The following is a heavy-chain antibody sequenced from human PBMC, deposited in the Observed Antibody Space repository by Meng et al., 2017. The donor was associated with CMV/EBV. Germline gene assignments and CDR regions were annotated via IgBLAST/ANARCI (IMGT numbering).Heavy chain of an antibody. CDR2: ISSSGSTI. Sequence: GGSLRLSCAASGFTFSSYEMNWVRQAPGKGLEWVSYISSSGSTIYYADSVKGRFTISRDNAKNSLYLKMNSLRAEDTAVYYCARDSNMDYGDYFNWFDPWGQGTLVTVSS. V-gene: IGHV3-48*03. J-gene: IGHJ5*02. CDR3: ARDSNMDYGDYFNWFDP. CDR1: GFTFSSYE. D-gene: IGHD4-17*01.